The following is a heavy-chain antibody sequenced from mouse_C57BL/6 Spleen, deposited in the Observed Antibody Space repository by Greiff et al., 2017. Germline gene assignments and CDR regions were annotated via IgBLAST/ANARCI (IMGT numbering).Heavy chain of an antibody. J-gene: IGHJ3*01. Sequence: VQRVESGAELARPGASVKLSCKASGYTFTSYGISWVKQRTGQGLEWIGEIYPRSGNTYYNEKFKGKATLTADKSSSTAYMELRSLTSEDSAVYFCAREGVSKGVAYWGQGTLVTVSA. CDR2: IYPRSGNT. CDR1: GYTFTSYG. D-gene: IGHD2-5*01. V-gene: IGHV1-81*01. CDR3: AREGVSKGVAY.